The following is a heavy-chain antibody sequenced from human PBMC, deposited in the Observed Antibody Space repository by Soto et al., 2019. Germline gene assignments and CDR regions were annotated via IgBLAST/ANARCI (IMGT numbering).Heavy chain of an antibody. D-gene: IGHD3-10*01. CDR1: GFTFSSYA. CDR2: IGGSGGNT. V-gene: IGHV3-23*01. CDR3: AREKGAGTYMGFDY. J-gene: IGHJ4*02. Sequence: PGGSLRLSCAASGFTFSSYAMSWVRQAPGKGLEWVSGIGGSGGNTYYADSVKGRFTISRDNSKNTLFLQMNSLRAEDTAVYYCAREKGAGTYMGFDYWGQGPPVTVSS.